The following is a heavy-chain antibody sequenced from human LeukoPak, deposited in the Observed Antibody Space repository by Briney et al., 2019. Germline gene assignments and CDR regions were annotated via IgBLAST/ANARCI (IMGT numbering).Heavy chain of an antibody. CDR1: GYSFTNYW. CDR3: ARTYSSSSNHDDAFDI. Sequence: GESLKISCKGSGYSFTNYWIGWVRQMPGKGLEWMGIIYPGDSDTRYSPSFQGQVTISADKSISTAYLQWSSLKASDTAIYYCARTYSSSSNHDDAFDIWGQGTMVTVSS. J-gene: IGHJ3*02. V-gene: IGHV5-51*01. CDR2: IYPGDSDT. D-gene: IGHD6-6*01.